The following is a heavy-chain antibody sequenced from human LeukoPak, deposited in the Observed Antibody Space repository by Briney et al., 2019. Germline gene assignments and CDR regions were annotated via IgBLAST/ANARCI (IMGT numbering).Heavy chain of an antibody. D-gene: IGHD2-15*01. Sequence: PSETLSLTCAVYGGSFSGYYWSWIRQPPGKGLEWIGEINHSGSTNYNPSLKSRVTISVDTSKNQFSLKLSSVTAADTAVYYCARDRSGGKGWFDPWGQGTLVTVSS. CDR3: ARDRSGGKGWFDP. CDR1: GGSFSGYY. V-gene: IGHV4-34*01. CDR2: INHSGST. J-gene: IGHJ5*02.